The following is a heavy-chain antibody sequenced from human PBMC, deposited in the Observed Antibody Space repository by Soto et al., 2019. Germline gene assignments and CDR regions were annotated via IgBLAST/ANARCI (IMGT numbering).Heavy chain of an antibody. Sequence: EVQLLESGGGLVQPGGSLRLSCAASGFTFSSYWMSWVRQAPGKGLEWVANIKQDGSEKYYVDSVKGRFTISRDNAKNSLYLQMNSLRAEDTAVYYCASGGVLLWFGLGYFDLWGRGTLVTVSS. CDR3: ASGGVLLWFGLGYFDL. D-gene: IGHD3-10*01. CDR1: GFTFSSYW. J-gene: IGHJ2*01. CDR2: IKQDGSEK. V-gene: IGHV3-7*01.